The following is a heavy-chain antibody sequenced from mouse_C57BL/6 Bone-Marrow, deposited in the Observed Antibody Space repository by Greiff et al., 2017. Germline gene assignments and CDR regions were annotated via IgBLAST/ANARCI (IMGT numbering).Heavy chain of an antibody. Sequence: QVQLQQSGAELARPGASVKLSCKASGYTFTSYGISWVKQRTGQGLEWIGEIYPRSGNTYYNEKFKGKATLTADKSSSTAYRELRSLTSEDSAVYFCARPCGHAMDYWGQGTSVTVSS. V-gene: IGHV1-81*01. CDR3: ARPCGHAMDY. J-gene: IGHJ4*01. CDR2: IYPRSGNT. CDR1: GYTFTSYG.